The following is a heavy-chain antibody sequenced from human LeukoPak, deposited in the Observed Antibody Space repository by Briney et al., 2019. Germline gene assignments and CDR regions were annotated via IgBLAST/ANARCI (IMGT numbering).Heavy chain of an antibody. CDR2: ISWNSDTI. D-gene: IGHD5-18*01. V-gene: IGHV3-9*03. J-gene: IGHJ3*02. Sequence: GGSLRLSCAASGFTFDDYAMHWVRQAPGKGLEWISGISWNSDTIGYADSVKGRFTISRDNAKNSLYLQMNSLRAEDMALYYCAKDNTTMVTDAFDIWGQGTMVTVSS. CDR1: GFTFDDYA. CDR3: AKDNTTMVTDAFDI.